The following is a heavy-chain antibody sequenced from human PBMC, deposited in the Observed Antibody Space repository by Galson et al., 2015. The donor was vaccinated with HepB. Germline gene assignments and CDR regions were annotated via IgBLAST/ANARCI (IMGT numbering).Heavy chain of an antibody. D-gene: IGHD6-13*01. J-gene: IGHJ4*02. V-gene: IGHV3-48*03. Sequence: SLRLSCAASGFTFSSYEMNWVRQAPGKGLEWVSYISKSDWTTYYADSVKGRFTISRDNAKNSLYLQMNRLRAEDTAFYYCARDPGIAAAGTNVDYWGQGILVTGSS. CDR1: GFTFSSYE. CDR2: ISKSDWTT. CDR3: ARDPGIAAAGTNVDY.